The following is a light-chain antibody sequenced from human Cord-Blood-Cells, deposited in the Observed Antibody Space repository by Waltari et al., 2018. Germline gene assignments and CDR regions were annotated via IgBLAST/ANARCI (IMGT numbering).Light chain of an antibody. CDR3: SSYTSSSTQV. CDR2: DVS. J-gene: IGLJ1*01. V-gene: IGLV2-14*01. Sequence: QSALTQPASVSGSPGQSITISCTGTSSDVGAYNFFSWYQQHPGKAPKLMIYDVSNRPSGVSNRFSGSKSGNTASLTISGLQAEDEADYYCSSYTSSSTQVFGTGTKVTVL. CDR1: SSDVGAYNF.